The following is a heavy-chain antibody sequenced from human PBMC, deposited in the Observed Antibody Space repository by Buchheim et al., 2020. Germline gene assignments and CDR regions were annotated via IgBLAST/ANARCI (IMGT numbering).Heavy chain of an antibody. D-gene: IGHD3-22*01. CDR1: GYTFTGSY. J-gene: IGHJ3*02. CDR2: INPNSGAT. CDR3: AKRYYDVTGYDLWAFDI. V-gene: IGHV1-2*02. Sequence: QVQLVQSGAEVKKPGASVKVSCKASGYTFTGSYMHWVRQAPGQGLEWMGWINPNSGATNFIEKFQGRVTMTRDTSISTAYMELSRLRYDDTAVYYCAKRYYDVTGYDLWAFDIWGQGT.